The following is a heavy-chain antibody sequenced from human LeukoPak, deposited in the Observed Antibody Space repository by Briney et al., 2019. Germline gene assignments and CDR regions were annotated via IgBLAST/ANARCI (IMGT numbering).Heavy chain of an antibody. V-gene: IGHV3-13*01. CDR2: IGTAGDT. D-gene: IGHD3-22*01. CDR3: ARGESYYDSSGSSHDAFDI. CDR1: GFTFSSYD. J-gene: IGHJ3*02. Sequence: GGSLRLSCAASGFTFSSYDMHWVRQATGKGLEWVSAIGTAGDTYYPGSVKGPFTISRENAKNSLYLQMNSLRAGDTAVYYCARGESYYDSSGSSHDAFDIWGQGTMVTVSS.